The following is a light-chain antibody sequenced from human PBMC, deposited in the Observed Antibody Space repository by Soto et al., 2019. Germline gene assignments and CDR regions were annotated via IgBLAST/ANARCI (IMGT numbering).Light chain of an antibody. CDR2: GAS. V-gene: IGKV3-20*01. CDR1: QSVRSS. Sequence: EIVMTQSPATLSLSPWERTTLSCRASQSVRSSLAWYQQKPGQAPRLLIYGASSRATGIPDRFSGSGSGTDFTLTISRLEPEDFAVYYCQQYGSSPRTFGQGTKVDIK. J-gene: IGKJ1*01. CDR3: QQYGSSPRT.